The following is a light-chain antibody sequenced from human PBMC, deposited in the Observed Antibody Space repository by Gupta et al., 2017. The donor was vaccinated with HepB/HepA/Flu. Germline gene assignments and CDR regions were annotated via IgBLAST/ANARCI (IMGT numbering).Light chain of an antibody. CDR1: ALPKQY. J-gene: IGLJ2*01. CDR3: QSADSSVV. V-gene: IGLV3-25*03. CDR2: KDS. Sequence: SYELTQPPSVSVSPGQTARITCSGDALPKQYAYWYQQKPGPAPVLVIYKDSERPSGIPERFSGSSSGTTVTLTISGVQAEDEADYYCQSADSSVVFGGGTKLTVL.